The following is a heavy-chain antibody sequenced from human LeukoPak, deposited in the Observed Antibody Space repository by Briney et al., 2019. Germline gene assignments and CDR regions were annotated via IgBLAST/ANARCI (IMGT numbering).Heavy chain of an antibody. V-gene: IGHV1-46*01. D-gene: IGHD7-27*01. CDR1: GYTFTSYY. J-gene: IGHJ4*02. CDR3: ARAPRSWGFGY. Sequence: ASVKVSCKASGYTFTSYYMHWVRQAPGQGLEWMGIISPSGGSTSYAQKFQGRVTMTRSASINTAYMELSSLRSEDTAVYYCARAPRSWGFGYWGQGTLVTVSS. CDR2: ISPSGGST.